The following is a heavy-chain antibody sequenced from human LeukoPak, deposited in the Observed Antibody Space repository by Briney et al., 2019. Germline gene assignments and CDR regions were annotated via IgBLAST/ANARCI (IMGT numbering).Heavy chain of an antibody. CDR2: IYPGDPDT. CDR1: GYSFTNYW. Sequence: GESLKISCKGSGYSFTNYWIGWVRQMPGKGLEWMGIIYPGDPDTRYSPSFLGQVTISADKSISTAYLQWSSLEASDTAMYYCARLPQWGGTYHFDYWGQGTLLTVSS. J-gene: IGHJ4*02. D-gene: IGHD1-26*01. CDR3: ARLPQWGGTYHFDY. V-gene: IGHV5-51*01.